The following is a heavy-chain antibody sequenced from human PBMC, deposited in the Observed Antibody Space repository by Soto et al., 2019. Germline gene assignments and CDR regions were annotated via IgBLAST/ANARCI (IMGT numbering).Heavy chain of an antibody. Sequence: QITLKESGPTLVKPTQTLTLTCTFSGFSLTTSGVGVGVGWIRQPPGKALEWLALIYWDDDKRYSPSLKNRLTLTKDTSKNQVVLTMTNMYPVDTATYYCAHTLWAVSLDYWGQGALVTVSS. V-gene: IGHV2-5*02. J-gene: IGHJ4*02. CDR1: GFSLTTSGVGVG. D-gene: IGHD3-10*01. CDR2: IYWDDDK. CDR3: AHTLWAVSLDY.